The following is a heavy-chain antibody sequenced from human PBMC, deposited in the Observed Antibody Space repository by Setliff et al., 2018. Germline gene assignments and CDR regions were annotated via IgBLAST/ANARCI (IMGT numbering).Heavy chain of an antibody. CDR3: ERDTSPTGVLHQWYFDL. Sequence: GASVKVSCKASGYTFTSYDINWVRRATGQGLEWMGGMNPSGGSTSYAQKFQGRVTMTRETSTSTVYMELSSMRSEDTAGYYCERDTSPTGVLHQWYFDLWGRGTLVTVSS. J-gene: IGHJ2*01. D-gene: IGHD7-27*01. V-gene: IGHV1-46*01. CDR1: GYTFTSYD. CDR2: MNPSGGST.